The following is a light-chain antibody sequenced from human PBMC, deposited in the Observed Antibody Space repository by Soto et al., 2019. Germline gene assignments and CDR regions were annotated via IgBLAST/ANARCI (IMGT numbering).Light chain of an antibody. V-gene: IGLV1-44*01. Sequence: QSVLTQPPSASGTPGQRVTIACSGGSSNIESNTVNWYQQVPGTAPKLLVYSNNQRPSGVPDRFSGSQAGTSASLAISGLHSEYEADYYCATWDDSLNGWVIGGGTKLTVL. CDR3: ATWDDSLNGWV. CDR2: SNN. CDR1: SSNIESNT. J-gene: IGLJ2*01.